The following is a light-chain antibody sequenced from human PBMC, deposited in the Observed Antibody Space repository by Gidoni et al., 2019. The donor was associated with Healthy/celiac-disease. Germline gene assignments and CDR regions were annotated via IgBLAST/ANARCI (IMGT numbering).Light chain of an antibody. CDR3: SSYTSSSTYV. Sequence: QSALTQPASVSGSPGQSSTISCTGTSSDVGGYNDVSWYQQHPGKAPKLMIYDVSNRASGVSNRFAGSKSGNTASLTIAGLQAEDEADYYCSSYTSSSTYVFGTGTKVTVL. CDR1: SSDVGGYND. CDR2: DVS. J-gene: IGLJ1*01. V-gene: IGLV2-14*03.